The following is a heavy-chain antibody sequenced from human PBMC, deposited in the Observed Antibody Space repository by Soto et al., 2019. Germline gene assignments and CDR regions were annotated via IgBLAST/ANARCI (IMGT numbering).Heavy chain of an antibody. V-gene: IGHV1-69*06. D-gene: IGHD3-22*01. CDR2: IIPIFGTA. Sequence: AASVKVSCKASGGTFSSYAISWVRQAPGQGLEWMGGIIPIFGTANYAQKFQGRVTITADKSTSTAYMELSSLRSEDTAVYYCARDYYDSSGYYQVFDYWGQGTLVTVSS. CDR1: GGTFSSYA. J-gene: IGHJ4*02. CDR3: ARDYYDSSGYYQVFDY.